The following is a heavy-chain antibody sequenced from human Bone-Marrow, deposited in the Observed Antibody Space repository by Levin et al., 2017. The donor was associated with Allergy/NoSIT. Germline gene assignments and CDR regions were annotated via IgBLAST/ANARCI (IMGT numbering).Heavy chain of an antibody. CDR1: GFTFSSYE. Sequence: LSLTCAASGFTFSSYEMNWVRQAPGKGLEWVSYISSSGSTIYYADSVKGRFTISRDNAKNSLYLQMNSLRAEDTAVYYCARVIPYIAAAGTSNWFDPWGQGTLVTVSS. D-gene: IGHD6-13*01. CDR3: ARVIPYIAAAGTSNWFDP. V-gene: IGHV3-48*03. J-gene: IGHJ5*02. CDR2: ISSSGSTI.